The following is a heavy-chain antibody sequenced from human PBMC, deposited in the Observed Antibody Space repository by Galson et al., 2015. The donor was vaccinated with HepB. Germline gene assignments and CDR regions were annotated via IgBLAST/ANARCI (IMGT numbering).Heavy chain of an antibody. D-gene: IGHD4-17*01. J-gene: IGHJ4*02. CDR2: ISSSSSYI. CDR1: GFTFSSYS. V-gene: IGHV3-21*01. Sequence: SLRLSCAASGFTFSSYSMNWVRQAPGKGLEWVSSISSSSSYIYYADSVKGRFTISRDNAKNSLYLQMNSLRAEDTAVYYCARDPADYGDRLTSDYWGQGTLVTVSS. CDR3: ARDPADYGDRLTSDY.